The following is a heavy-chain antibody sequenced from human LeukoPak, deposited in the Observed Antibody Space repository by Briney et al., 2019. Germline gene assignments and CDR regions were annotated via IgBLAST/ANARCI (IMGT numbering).Heavy chain of an antibody. V-gene: IGHV1-2*02. CDR3: ARGGLRGSYYEYFHH. Sequence: ASVKVSCKASGYTFTDYYMHWVRQAPGQGLEWMGWINPNSGDTNYAQKFQGRVTVTRDTSISTAYMELNRLRSDDTAVHYCARGGLRGSYYEYFHHWGQGTLVSVSS. CDR1: GYTFTDYY. CDR2: INPNSGDT. D-gene: IGHD1-26*01. J-gene: IGHJ1*01.